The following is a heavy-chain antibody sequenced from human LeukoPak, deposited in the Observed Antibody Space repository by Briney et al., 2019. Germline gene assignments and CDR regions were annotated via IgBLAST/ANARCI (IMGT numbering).Heavy chain of an antibody. Sequence: GESLKISCKGFGYSFTSYWIGWVRQMPGKGLEWMGIIYPGDSDTRYSPSFQGQVTISADKSISTAYLQWSSLKASDTAMYYCARPHYYGSGSYYMDVWGKGTTVTISS. D-gene: IGHD3-10*01. CDR3: ARPHYYGSGSYYMDV. CDR1: GYSFTSYW. V-gene: IGHV5-51*01. CDR2: IYPGDSDT. J-gene: IGHJ6*03.